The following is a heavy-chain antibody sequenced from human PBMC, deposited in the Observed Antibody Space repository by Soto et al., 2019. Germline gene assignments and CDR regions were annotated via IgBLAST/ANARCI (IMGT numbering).Heavy chain of an antibody. D-gene: IGHD2-21*01. V-gene: IGHV1-24*01. CDR3: ATGYCGGECTNQFDY. CDR2: FDPEDGET. CDR1: GYTLTELS. Sequence: ASVKVSCKVSGYTLTELSMHWVRQAPGKGLEWMGGFDPEDGETIYAQKFQGRVTMTEDTSTDTAYMELSSLRSEDTAVYYCATGYCGGECTNQFDYWGQGTLVTVSS. J-gene: IGHJ4*02.